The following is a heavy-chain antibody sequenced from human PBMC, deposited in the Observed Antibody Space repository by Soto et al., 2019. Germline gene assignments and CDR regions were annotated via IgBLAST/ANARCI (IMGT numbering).Heavy chain of an antibody. V-gene: IGHV4-39*02. CDR3: ASRNVVVVAATYYYYYGMDV. D-gene: IGHD2-15*01. Sequence: SETLSLTCTVSGGSSSSSSYYWGWIRQPPGKGLEAIWSISYSGRAYYTASLKSRVTISVDTSKNHFSLKLSSVTAADTAVYYCASRNVVVVAATYYYYYGMDVWGQGTTVTVSS. J-gene: IGHJ6*02. CDR1: GGSSSSSSYY. CDR2: ISYSGRA.